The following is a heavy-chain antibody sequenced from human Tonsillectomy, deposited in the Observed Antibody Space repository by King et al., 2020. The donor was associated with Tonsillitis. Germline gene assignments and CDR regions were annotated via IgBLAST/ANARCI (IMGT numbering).Heavy chain of an antibody. Sequence: QLQESGPGLVKPSETLSLTCTVSGGSISSNGYYWGWIRQPPGKGLEWIGSIYYSGSTYYNPSLQSRVTISVDTSKNHFSLRLTSVTAADTAVYYCAGHRGAAAGQYYYYGMDVWGQGTTVTVSS. V-gene: IGHV4-39*01. D-gene: IGHD6-13*01. CDR2: IYYSGST. J-gene: IGHJ6*02. CDR3: AGHRGAAAGQYYYYGMDV. CDR1: GGSISSNGYY.